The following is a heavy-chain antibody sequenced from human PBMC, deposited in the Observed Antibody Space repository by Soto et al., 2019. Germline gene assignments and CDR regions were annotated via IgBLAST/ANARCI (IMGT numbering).Heavy chain of an antibody. CDR2: ISYDGSDK. J-gene: IGHJ3*02. CDR1: GFSFSSYD. CDR3: AKGVPSPTQHAFDI. Sequence: QVHLVESGGGVVQPGRSLRLSCAASGFSFSSYDMHWVRQAPGKGLVWVAMISYDGSDKYFSVSVKGRLTISRDNSKNTVSLEMNSLRTKDTAAYYCAKGVPSPTQHAFDIWGQGTMVTVSS. V-gene: IGHV3-30*18.